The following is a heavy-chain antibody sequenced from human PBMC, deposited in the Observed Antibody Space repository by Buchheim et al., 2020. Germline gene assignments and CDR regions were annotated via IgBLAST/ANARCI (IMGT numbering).Heavy chain of an antibody. Sequence: QVQLQESGPGLVKPSETLSLTCDVSGDSISSNNWWTWVRQPPGKGLEWIGEIYHSGSTNFTPSLKSRVTLSMDRSKNQFSLKLNSMTAADTAVYYCARDSGVAARGFDFWSQGTL. V-gene: IGHV4-4*02. CDR2: IYHSGST. D-gene: IGHD6-13*01. J-gene: IGHJ4*02. CDR3: ARDSGVAARGFDF. CDR1: GDSISSNNW.